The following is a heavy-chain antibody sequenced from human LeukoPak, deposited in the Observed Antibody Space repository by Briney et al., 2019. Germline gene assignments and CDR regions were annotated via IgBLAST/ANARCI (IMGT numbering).Heavy chain of an antibody. D-gene: IGHD6-19*01. CDR1: GESFNTHY. CDR3: ARPYSSGWYGWFDP. V-gene: IGHV4-59*08. CDR2: IYYSGST. J-gene: IGHJ5*02. Sequence: SETLSLTCAVHGESFNTHYWSWIRQPPGKGLEWIGYIYYSGSTNYNPSLKSRVTISVDTSKNQFSLKLSSVTAADTAVYYCARPYSSGWYGWFDPWGQGTLVTVSS.